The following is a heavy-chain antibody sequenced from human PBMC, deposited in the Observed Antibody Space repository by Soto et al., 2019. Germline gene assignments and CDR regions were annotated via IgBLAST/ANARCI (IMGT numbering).Heavy chain of an antibody. CDR3: GKERRGSGWSVCNF. CDR2: ISGSGDSA. CDR1: GFIFRDYA. D-gene: IGHD6-19*01. J-gene: IGHJ4*02. V-gene: IGHV3-23*01. Sequence: PGGSLRLSCAASGFIFRDYAMNWVRQAPGKGLEWVSDISGSGDSARYADSVKGRFTISRDNSRNTLYLQINSLRVDDTAAYYCGKERRGSGWSVCNFWGQGTLVTVSS.